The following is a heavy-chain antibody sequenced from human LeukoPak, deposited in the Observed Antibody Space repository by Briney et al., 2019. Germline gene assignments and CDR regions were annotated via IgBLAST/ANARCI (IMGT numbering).Heavy chain of an antibody. V-gene: IGHV4-39*01. CDR3: ARQPSSWYWIFGYFDY. D-gene: IGHD6-13*01. Sequence: KPSETLSLTCTVSGGSISSSSYYWGWIRQPPGKGLEWIGSIYYSGSTYYNPSLKSRVTISVDTSKNQFSLKLSSVTAADTAVYYCARQPSSWYWIFGYFDYWGQRTLVTVSS. CDR1: GGSISSSSYY. J-gene: IGHJ4*02. CDR2: IYYSGST.